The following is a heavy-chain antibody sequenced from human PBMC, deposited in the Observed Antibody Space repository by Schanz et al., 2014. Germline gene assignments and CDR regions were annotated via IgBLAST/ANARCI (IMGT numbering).Heavy chain of an antibody. D-gene: IGHD3-10*01. CDR3: TRGSGSRSYGWYYDS. J-gene: IGHJ4*02. Sequence: EVQLVESGGGLVQPGGSLRLSCAASGFTFSNYWMSWVRQAPGKGLEWVANIKQDGSEKYYVDSVKGRFTFSRDNAKNSLYLQMNSLRAEDTAVYYCTRGSGSRSYGWYYDSWGQGTLVTVSS. V-gene: IGHV3-7*01. CDR2: IKQDGSEK. CDR1: GFTFSNYW.